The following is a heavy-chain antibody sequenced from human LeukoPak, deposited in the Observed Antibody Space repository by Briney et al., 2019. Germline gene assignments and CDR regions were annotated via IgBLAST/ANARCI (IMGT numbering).Heavy chain of an antibody. CDR2: IYLGDSDT. CDR3: ARRGSCSSTSCYEYFDY. V-gene: IGHV5-51*01. D-gene: IGHD2-2*01. CDR1: GYSFTSYW. Sequence: GESLKISCKGSGYSFTSYWIGWVRPMPGKGLEWMGIIYLGDSDTRYSTSFQGQVTISAHKSINTAYLQWSSLKASDTAVYYCARRGSCSSTSCYEYFDYWGQGTLVTVSS. J-gene: IGHJ4*02.